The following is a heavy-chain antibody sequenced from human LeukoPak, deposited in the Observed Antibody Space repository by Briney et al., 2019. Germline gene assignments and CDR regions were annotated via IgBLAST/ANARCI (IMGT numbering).Heavy chain of an antibody. CDR1: GFTFSNAW. Sequence: GGSLRLSCAASGFTFSNAWMSWVRQAPGKGLEWVGRIKSKTDGGTTDYAAPVKGRFTISRDGSKNTLYLQMNSLKTEDTAVYYCTTDGVAYCGGDCYLIVDWGQGTLVTVSS. CDR3: TTDGVAYCGGDCYLIVD. V-gene: IGHV3-15*01. D-gene: IGHD2-21*02. J-gene: IGHJ4*02. CDR2: IKSKTDGGTT.